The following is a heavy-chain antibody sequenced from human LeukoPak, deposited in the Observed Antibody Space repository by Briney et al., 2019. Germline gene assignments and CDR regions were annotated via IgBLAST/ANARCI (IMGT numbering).Heavy chain of an antibody. Sequence: SETLSLTCTVSGGSISGWYWSWIRQPPGKGLEWVGYIYGSGYTNYNPSLKSRVTMSIDTSKNHFSLKLTSVTAADTATYYCARETSLAGFASGLGFNYWGQGILVTVSS. CDR1: GGSISGWY. V-gene: IGHV4-59*01. CDR2: IYGSGYT. D-gene: IGHD6-19*01. CDR3: ARETSLAGFASGLGFNY. J-gene: IGHJ4*02.